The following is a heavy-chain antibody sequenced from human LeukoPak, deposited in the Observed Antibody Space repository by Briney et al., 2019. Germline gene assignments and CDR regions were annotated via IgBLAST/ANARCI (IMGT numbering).Heavy chain of an antibody. J-gene: IGHJ3*02. CDR2: ISSSGSTI. D-gene: IGHD3-22*01. CDR1: GFTFSSYE. Sequence: QPGGSLRLSCAASGFTFSSYEMNWVRQAPGKGLEWVSCISSSGSTIYYADSVKGRFTISRDNAKNSLYLQMNSLRAEDAAVYYCARPSSGYYYGDAFDIWGQGTMVTVSS. CDR3: ARPSSGYYYGDAFDI. V-gene: IGHV3-48*03.